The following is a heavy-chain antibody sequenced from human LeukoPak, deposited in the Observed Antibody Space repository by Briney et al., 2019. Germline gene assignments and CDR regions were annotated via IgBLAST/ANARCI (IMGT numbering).Heavy chain of an antibody. J-gene: IGHJ3*02. CDR3: AKASMIVVAPNDAFDI. Sequence: GRSLRLSCAASGFTFSSYGMHWVRKAPGKGLEWVAVISYDGSNKYYADSVKGRFTISRDNSKNTLYLQMNSLRAEDTAVYYCAKASMIVVAPNDAFDICGQGTMVTVSS. V-gene: IGHV3-30*18. CDR2: ISYDGSNK. D-gene: IGHD3-22*01. CDR1: GFTFSSYG.